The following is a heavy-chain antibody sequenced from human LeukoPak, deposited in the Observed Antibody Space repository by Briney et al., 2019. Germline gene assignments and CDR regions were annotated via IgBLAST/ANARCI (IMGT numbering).Heavy chain of an antibody. D-gene: IGHD6-13*01. CDR1: GFTFSSYS. Sequence: GGSLRLSCAASGFTFSSYSMNWVRQAPGKGLEWVSSISSSSSSINNADSVNGRFTISRDNTKKSLYLQMNSLRAEDTAVYYCAHPTEYSSSWYGNWFDPWGQGTLVTVSS. J-gene: IGHJ5*02. CDR2: ISSSSSSI. V-gene: IGHV3-21*01. CDR3: AHPTEYSSSWYGNWFDP.